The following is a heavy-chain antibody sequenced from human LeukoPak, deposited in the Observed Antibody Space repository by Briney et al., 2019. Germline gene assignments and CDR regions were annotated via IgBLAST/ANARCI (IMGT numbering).Heavy chain of an antibody. CDR3: ARDTMVNSTSS. V-gene: IGHV4-30-2*01. J-gene: IGHJ5*02. CDR2: IYHSGST. Sequence: PSETLSLTCTVSGGSFSSGGYYWSWIRQPPGKGLEWIGYIYHSGSTYYNPSLKSRVTISVDRSKNQFSLKLSSVTAADTAVYYCARDTMVNSTSSWGQGTLVTASS. D-gene: IGHD3-10*01. CDR1: GGSFSSGGYY.